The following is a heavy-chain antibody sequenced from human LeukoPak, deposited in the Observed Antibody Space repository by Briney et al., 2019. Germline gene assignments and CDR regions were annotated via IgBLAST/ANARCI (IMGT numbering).Heavy chain of an antibody. CDR3: ARDSLTVPNWGGDDY. J-gene: IGHJ4*02. CDR2: ISSSSSYI. CDR1: GFTFSSYS. V-gene: IGHV3-21*01. D-gene: IGHD7-27*01. Sequence: GGSLRLSCAASGFTFSSYSMNWVRQAPGKGLEWVSSISSSSSYIYYADSVKGRFTISRDNAKNSLYLQMNNVRVEDTAVYFCARDSLTVPNWGGDDYWGQGTLVTVSS.